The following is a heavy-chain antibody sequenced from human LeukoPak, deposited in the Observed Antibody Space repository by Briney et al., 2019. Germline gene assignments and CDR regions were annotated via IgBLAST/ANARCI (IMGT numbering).Heavy chain of an antibody. D-gene: IGHD2-8*01. Sequence: GASVKVSCKASGYTFTSDGITWVRQAPGQRLEWMGWISPYTGATNYPQKFQGRVTMTTDTSTRTAYMEMRSLRSDDTAVYYCARRRSDGVTDYWGQGTLVTVSS. V-gene: IGHV1-18*01. CDR2: ISPYTGAT. CDR3: ARRRSDGVTDY. J-gene: IGHJ4*01. CDR1: GYTFTSDG.